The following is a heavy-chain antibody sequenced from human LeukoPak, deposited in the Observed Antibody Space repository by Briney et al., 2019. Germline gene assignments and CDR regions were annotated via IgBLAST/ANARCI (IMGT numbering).Heavy chain of an antibody. D-gene: IGHD5-18*01. J-gene: IGHJ4*02. Sequence: GGSLRLSCAASGFTFSSYAMHWVRQAPGKGLEWVAFIRYGGSHKYYADSVKGRFTISRDNSKNTLFLQMNSLRAEDTAVYYCAKEASRGSSFAYTPIEKPYYLDYWGQGTLVTVSS. CDR3: AKEASRGSSFAYTPIEKPYYLDY. V-gene: IGHV3-30*02. CDR1: GFTFSSYA. CDR2: IRYGGSHK.